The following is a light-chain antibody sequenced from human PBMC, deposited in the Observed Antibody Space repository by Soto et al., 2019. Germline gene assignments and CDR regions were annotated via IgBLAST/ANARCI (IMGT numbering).Light chain of an antibody. CDR2: EGS. J-gene: IGLJ2*01. CDR1: SSDVGSYNL. Sequence: QSVLTQPASVSGSPGQSITISCTGTSSDVGSYNLVSWYQQHPGKAPKLMIYEGSKRPSGVSNRFSGSKSGNTASLTSSGLQAEDEADYYCCSYAGSLLFGGGTQLTVL. V-gene: IGLV2-23*01. CDR3: CSYAGSLL.